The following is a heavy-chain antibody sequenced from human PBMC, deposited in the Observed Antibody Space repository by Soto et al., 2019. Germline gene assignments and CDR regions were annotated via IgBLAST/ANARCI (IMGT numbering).Heavy chain of an antibody. CDR3: ARKDYYDSSGYYSDY. V-gene: IGHV1-18*01. D-gene: IGHD3-22*01. J-gene: IGHJ4*02. CDR2: ISAYNGNT. Sequence: GASLKVSCKASGYTFTSYGISWVRQAPGQGLEWMGWISAYNGNTNYAQKLQGRVTMTTDTSTSTAYMELRSLRSDDTAVYYCARKDYYDSSGYYSDYWGQGTLVTVSS. CDR1: GYTFTSYG.